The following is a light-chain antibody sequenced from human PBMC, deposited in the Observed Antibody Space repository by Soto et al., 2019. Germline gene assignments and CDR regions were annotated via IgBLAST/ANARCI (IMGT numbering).Light chain of an antibody. Sequence: QSVLTQPPSVSAAPGQKVTISCSGGSSNIGDNYVSWYQQLPGTAPKLLIYENNKRPSGIPDRFSGSKSGTSATLGITGLQTGDEADYYCGTWDSSLSTFYVSGTGTKVTVL. CDR3: GTWDSSLSTFYV. J-gene: IGLJ1*01. CDR1: SSNIGDNY. V-gene: IGLV1-51*02. CDR2: ENN.